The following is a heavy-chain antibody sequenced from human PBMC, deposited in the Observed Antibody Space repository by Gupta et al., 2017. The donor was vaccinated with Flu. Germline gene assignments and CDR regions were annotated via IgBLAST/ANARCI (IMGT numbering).Heavy chain of an antibody. V-gene: IGHV3-30*18. CDR1: GLTFSRSA. D-gene: IGHD3-3*01. Sequence: QVQMVESGGGVVQPGRSLRLSCAASGLTFSRSAMHWVRQAPGKGLEWVAFISHDGSNEYSADSVKGRFTISRDNSKNTLYLQMNNLRTEDTAVYYCAKAGLTIFGVVINWYLDLWGRGTLVTVSS. J-gene: IGHJ2*01. CDR3: AKAGLTIFGVVINWYLDL. CDR2: ISHDGSNE.